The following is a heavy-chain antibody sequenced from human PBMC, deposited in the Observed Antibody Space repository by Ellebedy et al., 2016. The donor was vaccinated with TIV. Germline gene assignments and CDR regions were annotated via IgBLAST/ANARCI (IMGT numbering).Heavy chain of an antibody. Sequence: GESLKISCKGSGYSFTNFWIAWVRQMPGKGLEWMGIIYCGDSDTRYSPSLQGQVTISADKSISTAHVQWSSLKASDTAIYYCARSRDGYTFDYWGQGTLVTVSS. D-gene: IGHD5-24*01. CDR3: ARSRDGYTFDY. J-gene: IGHJ4*02. V-gene: IGHV5-51*01. CDR2: IYCGDSDT. CDR1: GYSFTNFW.